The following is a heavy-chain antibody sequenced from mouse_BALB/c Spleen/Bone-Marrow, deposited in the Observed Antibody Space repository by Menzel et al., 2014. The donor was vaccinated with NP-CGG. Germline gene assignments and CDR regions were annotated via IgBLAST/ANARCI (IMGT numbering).Heavy chain of an antibody. D-gene: IGHD3-2*01. Sequence: QVQLKDSGAELVRPGTLVKVSCKASGYAFTNYLIERVKQRPGQGLEWIGVINPGSGGANYNEKFKGKATLTADKSSSTAYMQLSSLTSDDSAVYFCAREWTARAVDYWGQGTTLTVSS. J-gene: IGHJ2*01. CDR1: GYAFTNYL. V-gene: IGHV1-54*01. CDR3: AREWTARAVDY. CDR2: INPGSGGA.